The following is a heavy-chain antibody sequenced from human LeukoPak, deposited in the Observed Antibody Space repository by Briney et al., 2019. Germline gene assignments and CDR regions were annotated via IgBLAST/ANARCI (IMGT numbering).Heavy chain of an antibody. V-gene: IGHV3-23*01. Sequence: GGSLRLSCAASEFPFSNYGLSWVRQAPGKGLEWVSSISTSGGSTYYADSVRGRFTISRDNSKNTLYLQMNRLRVEDAAVYYCARAPVTSCRGAFCYPFDYWGQGTLVTVSS. CDR2: ISTSGGST. D-gene: IGHD2-15*01. CDR1: EFPFSNYG. J-gene: IGHJ4*02. CDR3: ARAPVTSCRGAFCYPFDY.